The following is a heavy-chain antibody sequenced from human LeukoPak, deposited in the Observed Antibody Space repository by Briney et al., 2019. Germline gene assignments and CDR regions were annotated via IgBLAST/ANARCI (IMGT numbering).Heavy chain of an antibody. D-gene: IGHD3-9*01. CDR3: ARDLGLTISANWFDP. CDR2: IYHTGAT. CDR1: GYSISSGYF. V-gene: IGHV4-38-2*02. Sequence: PSETLSLTCPVSGYSISSGYFWVWIRPPPGKGLEWIGSIYHTGATYYNPSLRSPVTISVDTSKNQFSLEVNSVTAADTAVYYCARDLGLTISANWFDPWGQGTLVTVSS. J-gene: IGHJ5*02.